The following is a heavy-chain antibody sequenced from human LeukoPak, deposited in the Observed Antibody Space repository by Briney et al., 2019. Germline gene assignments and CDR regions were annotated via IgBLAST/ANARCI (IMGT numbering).Heavy chain of an antibody. CDR2: IIPIFGTA. J-gene: IGHJ4*02. D-gene: IGHD2-8*01. V-gene: IGHV1-69*13. Sequence: RASVKVSCKASGGTFSSYAISWVRQAPGQGLEWMGGIIPIFGTANYAQKFQGRVTITADESTSTAYMELSSLRSEDTAVYYCARGDIVLMVYDYWGQGTLVTVSS. CDR3: ARGDIVLMVYDY. CDR1: GGTFSSYA.